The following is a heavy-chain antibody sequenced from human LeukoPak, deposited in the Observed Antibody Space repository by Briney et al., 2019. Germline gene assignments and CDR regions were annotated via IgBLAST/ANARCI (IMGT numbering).Heavy chain of an antibody. Sequence: PGGSLRLSCAASGFAFSTYGMQWVRQAPGKGLEWVAVISYDGKVKHYTDSVKGRFTISRDNSRNTLYLQMNSLGTEDTALYYCARVGPLWFGELFTPLPYYYYYGMDVWGQGTTVTVSS. CDR1: GFAFSTYG. J-gene: IGHJ6*02. V-gene: IGHV3-30*03. CDR3: ARVGPLWFGELFTPLPYYYYYGMDV. CDR2: ISYDGKVK. D-gene: IGHD3-10*01.